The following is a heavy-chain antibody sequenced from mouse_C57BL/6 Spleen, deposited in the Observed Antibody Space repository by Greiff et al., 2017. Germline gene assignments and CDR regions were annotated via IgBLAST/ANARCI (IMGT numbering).Heavy chain of an antibody. D-gene: IGHD2-4*01. J-gene: IGHJ4*01. V-gene: IGHV5-6*01. CDR2: ISSGGSYT. Sequence: EVQVVESGGDLVKPGGSLKLSCAASGFTFSSYGMSWVRQTPDKRLEWIATISSGGSYTYYPDSVKGRFTMSRDNSTSTLYLQMSSLKSEDTAMYYCERSHYDDYAMDYWGQGTSVTVSS. CDR3: ERSHYDDYAMDY. CDR1: GFTFSSYG.